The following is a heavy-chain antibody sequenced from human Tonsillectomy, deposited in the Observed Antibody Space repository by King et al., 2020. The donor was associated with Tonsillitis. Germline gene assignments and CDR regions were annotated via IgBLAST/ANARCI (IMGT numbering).Heavy chain of an antibody. CDR3: ARSRGDYDDNSWFDP. CDR1: GGSFSGFY. V-gene: IGHV4-34*01. J-gene: IGHJ5*02. Sequence: VQLQQWGAGLLKPSETLSLTCAVYGGSFSGFYWSWVRQPPGKGLEWIGETNHSGSTNYNSSLKSRVTISVDTSKNQFSLKLSSVTAADTAVYYCARSRGDYDDNSWFDPWGQGTLVTVSS. D-gene: IGHD4-17*01. CDR2: TNHSGST.